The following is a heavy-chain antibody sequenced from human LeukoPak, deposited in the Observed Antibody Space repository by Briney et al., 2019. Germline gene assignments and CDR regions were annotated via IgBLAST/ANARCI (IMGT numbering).Heavy chain of an antibody. D-gene: IGHD1-26*01. V-gene: IGHV3-66*01. J-gene: IGHJ4*02. CDR3: TTELRWELSSFFY. Sequence: GGSLRLSCAASGFTVSSNYMSWVRQAPGKGLEWVSVIYSGGSTYYADSVKGRFTISRDNSKNTLYLQMNSLKTEDTAVYYCTTELRWELSSFFYWGQGTLVTVSS. CDR1: GFTVSSNY. CDR2: IYSGGST.